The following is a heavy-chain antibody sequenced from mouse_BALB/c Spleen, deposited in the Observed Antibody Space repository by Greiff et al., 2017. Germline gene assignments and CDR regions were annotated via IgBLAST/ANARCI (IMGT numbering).Heavy chain of an antibody. D-gene: IGHD1-1*01. J-gene: IGHJ2*01. V-gene: IGHV14-4*02. CDR3: FYGSSFDY. Sequence: EVQLQQSGAELVRSGASVKLSCTASGFNIKDYYMHWVKQRPEQGLEWIGWIDPENGDTEYAPKFQGKATMTADTSSNTSYLQLSSLTSEDTAVYYSFYGSSFDYWGQGTTLTVSS. CDR2: IDPENGDT. CDR1: GFNIKDYY.